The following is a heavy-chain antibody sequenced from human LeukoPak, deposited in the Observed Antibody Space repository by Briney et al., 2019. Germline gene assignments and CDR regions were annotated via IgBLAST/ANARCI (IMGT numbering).Heavy chain of an antibody. V-gene: IGHV1-46*01. D-gene: IGHD3-22*01. J-gene: IGHJ4*02. CDR2: INPSGGSR. CDR3: ARDSPYYYDSSGYYGAIRY. CDR1: GYTFTSYY. Sequence: ASVKVSCKASGYTFTSYYMHWVRQAPGQGLEWMGIINPSGGSRSYAQKFQGRVTMTRDTSTSTVYMELSSLRSEGTAVYYCARDSPYYYDSSGYYGAIRYWDQGTLVTVSS.